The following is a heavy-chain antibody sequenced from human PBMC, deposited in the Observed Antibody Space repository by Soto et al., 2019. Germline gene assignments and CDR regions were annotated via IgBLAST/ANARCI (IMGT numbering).Heavy chain of an antibody. J-gene: IGHJ4*02. V-gene: IGHV1-18*01. CDR3: ARGRYGDY. Sequence: QVHLVQSGAEVRKPGASVKVSCKGSGYTFTSYGIAWVRQAPGQGLEWMGWISAHNDNTNYAQKVQGRVTVTRDTSTSTAYMELRNLRSGDTAVYYCARGRYGDYWGQGALVTVSS. CDR1: GYTFTSYG. D-gene: IGHD1-1*01. CDR2: ISAHNDNT.